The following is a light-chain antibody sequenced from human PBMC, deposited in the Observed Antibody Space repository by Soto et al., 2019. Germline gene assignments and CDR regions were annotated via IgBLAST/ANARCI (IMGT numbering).Light chain of an antibody. V-gene: IGKV1-5*01. CDR2: DAS. J-gene: IGKJ1*01. CDR1: QSISSW. CDR3: QQYNSYST. Sequence: DIQLTQSPATLSASVGDRVTITCRASQSISSWLAWYQQKPGKAPKLLIYDASSLESGVPSRFSGIASGTEFTLTISSLQPDEFATYYCQQYNSYSTFGQGTKVDIK.